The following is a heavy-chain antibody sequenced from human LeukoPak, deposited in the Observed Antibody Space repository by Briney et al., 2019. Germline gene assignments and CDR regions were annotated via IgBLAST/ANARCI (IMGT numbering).Heavy chain of an antibody. J-gene: IGHJ4*02. Sequence: GGSLRLSCAASGFTLSSYSMNWVRQAPGKGLEWVSSISSSSSHIYYADSVKGRFTISRDNSKNTLYLQMNSLRAEDTAVYYCARILDSAWGELGYWGQGTLVTVSS. CDR3: ARILDSAWGELGY. D-gene: IGHD6-19*01. CDR1: GFTLSSYS. CDR2: ISSSSSHI. V-gene: IGHV3-21*01.